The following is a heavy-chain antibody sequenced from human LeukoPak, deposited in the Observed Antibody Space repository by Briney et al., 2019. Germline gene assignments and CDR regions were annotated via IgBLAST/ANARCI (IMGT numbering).Heavy chain of an antibody. J-gene: IGHJ5*02. CDR3: ARLRFYYDSSGYYPSFDP. CDR1: GYTFTSYD. Sequence: GAPVKVSCKASGYTFTSYDINWVRQATGQGLEWMGWMNPNSGNTGYAQKFQGRVTMTRNTSISTAYMELSSLRSEDTAVYYCARLRFYYDSSGYYPSFDPWGQGTLVTVSS. V-gene: IGHV1-8*01. CDR2: MNPNSGNT. D-gene: IGHD3-22*01.